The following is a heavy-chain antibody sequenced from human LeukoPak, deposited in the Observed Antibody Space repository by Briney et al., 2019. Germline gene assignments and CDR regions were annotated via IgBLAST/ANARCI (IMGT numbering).Heavy chain of an antibody. CDR3: ARDHCVSSGCYEDYYYGMDV. V-gene: IGHV1-2*02. D-gene: IGHD2-2*01. Sequence: ASVKVSCKASGYRFTSYGISWVRQAPGQGLEWMGWINPNSGGTNYAQKFQGRVTMTRDTSISTAYMELSRLRSDDTAVYFCARDHCVSSGCYEDYYYGMDVWGRGTTVTVSS. CDR1: GYRFTSYG. J-gene: IGHJ6*02. CDR2: INPNSGGT.